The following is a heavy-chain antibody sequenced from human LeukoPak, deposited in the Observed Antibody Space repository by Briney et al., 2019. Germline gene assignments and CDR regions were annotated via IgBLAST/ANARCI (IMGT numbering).Heavy chain of an antibody. Sequence: TSETLSLTCGVSGGSISSTNWWTWVRQPPGKGLEWIGEVHLDGGTNYNPSLESRLTMSVDLSENHISLKLTSVTAADTAVYYCAREGGFYRPLDYSGQGTLVTVSS. J-gene: IGHJ4*02. CDR2: VHLDGGT. D-gene: IGHD3-3*01. CDR1: GGSISSTNW. CDR3: AREGGFYRPLDY. V-gene: IGHV4-4*02.